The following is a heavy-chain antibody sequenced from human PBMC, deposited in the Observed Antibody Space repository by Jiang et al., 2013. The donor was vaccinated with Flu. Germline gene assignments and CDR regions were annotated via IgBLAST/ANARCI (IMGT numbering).Heavy chain of an antibody. CDR3: AKELQWLVQLVFDS. V-gene: IGHV3-23*01. D-gene: IGHD6-19*01. Sequence: VQLLESGGGLVQPGGSLRLACSASGFTFSSYAMGWVRQTPGKGLEWLSTISGSGRSTYYADSVKGRFTVSRDSSKNTLYLQMNSLRAEDTAVYYCAKELQWLVQLVFDSVGHGTLVTVSS. CDR1: GFTFSSYA. J-gene: IGHJ4*01. CDR2: ISGSGRST.